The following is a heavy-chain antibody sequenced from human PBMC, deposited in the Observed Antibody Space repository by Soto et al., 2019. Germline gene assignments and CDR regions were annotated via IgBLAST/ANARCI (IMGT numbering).Heavy chain of an antibody. CDR1: GFTFTSSA. J-gene: IGHJ3*02. CDR3: AGGVDYYDSSAAAFDI. CDR2: IVVGSGNT. Sequence: SVKVSCKASGFTFTSSAVQWVRQARGQRLEWIGWIVVGSGNTNYAQKFQERVTITRDMSTSTAYMELSSLRSEDTAVYYCAGGVDYYDSSAAAFDIWGQGTMVTVSS. V-gene: IGHV1-58*01. D-gene: IGHD3-22*01.